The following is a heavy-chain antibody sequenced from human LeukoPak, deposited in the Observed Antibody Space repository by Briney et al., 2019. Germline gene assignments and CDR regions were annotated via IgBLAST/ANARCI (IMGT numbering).Heavy chain of an antibody. CDR3: ARAGYYYNSSGYILDY. CDR2: ISSSVSTI. Sequence: GGSLRLSCAASGFTFSSYEMNWVRQAPGKGLEWVSYISSSVSTIYYADSVTGRYTICRDNAKNSLYLQMNSLRAEDTAVYYCARAGYYYNSSGYILDYWGQGTLVTVSS. V-gene: IGHV3-48*03. J-gene: IGHJ4*02. D-gene: IGHD3-22*01. CDR1: GFTFSSYE.